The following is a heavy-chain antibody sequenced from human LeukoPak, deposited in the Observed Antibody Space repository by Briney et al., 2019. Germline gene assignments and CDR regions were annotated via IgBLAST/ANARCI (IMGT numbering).Heavy chain of an antibody. CDR3: AKGGPNWNYPYNWFDP. Sequence: GGSLRLSCAASGFTFSNYWMHWVRQAPGKGLEWVSAISSSGGSTYYADSVKGRFTISRDNSKNTLYLQMHSLRAEDTAVYYCAKGGPNWNYPYNWFDPWGQGTLVTVSS. CDR2: ISSSGGST. V-gene: IGHV3-23*01. D-gene: IGHD1-7*01. J-gene: IGHJ5*02. CDR1: GFTFSNYW.